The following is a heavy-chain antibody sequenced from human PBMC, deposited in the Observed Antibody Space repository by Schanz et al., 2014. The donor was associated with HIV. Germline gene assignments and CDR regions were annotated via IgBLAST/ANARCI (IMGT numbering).Heavy chain of an antibody. CDR2: IIPLFGTA. Sequence: QVHLVQSGAEVKKPGSSVKVSCKASGGTFTNYALNWVRQAPGQGLEWMGGIIPLFGTANYAQKFQGRVTMTTDTSTSTAFMELRSLRSDDTAFYYCARIAGELGYGMDVWGQGTTVTVSS. D-gene: IGHD7-27*01. CDR3: ARIAGELGYGMDV. CDR1: GGTFTNYA. J-gene: IGHJ6*02. V-gene: IGHV1-69*06.